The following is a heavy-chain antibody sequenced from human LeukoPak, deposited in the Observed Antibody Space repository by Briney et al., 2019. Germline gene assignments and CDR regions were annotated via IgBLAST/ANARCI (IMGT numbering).Heavy chain of an antibody. CDR3: ARDEMDTIPLGY. Sequence: ASVKVSCKTSGGTFSSYAISWVRQAPGQGLEWMGRIIPIFGTANYAQTFQGRVTITTDESTSTAYMELSSLRSEDTAVYYCARDEMDTIPLGYWGQGPVVTVSS. J-gene: IGHJ4*02. V-gene: IGHV1-69*05. D-gene: IGHD5-24*01. CDR1: GGTFSSYA. CDR2: IIPIFGTA.